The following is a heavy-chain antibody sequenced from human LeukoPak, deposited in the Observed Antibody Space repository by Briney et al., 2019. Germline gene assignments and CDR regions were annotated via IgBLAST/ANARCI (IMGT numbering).Heavy chain of an antibody. D-gene: IGHD4-17*01. Sequence: GGSLRLSCAASGFTFSSYSMNWVRQAPGKGLEGVSSISSSSSYIYYADSVKGRFTISRDNAKNSLYLQMNSLRAEDTAVYYCARDSGDYVPFDYWGQGTLVTVSS. CDR2: ISSSSSYI. V-gene: IGHV3-21*01. J-gene: IGHJ4*02. CDR3: ARDSGDYVPFDY. CDR1: GFTFSSYS.